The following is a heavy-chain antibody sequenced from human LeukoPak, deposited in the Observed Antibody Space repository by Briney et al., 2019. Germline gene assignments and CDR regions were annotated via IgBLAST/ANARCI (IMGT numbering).Heavy chain of an antibody. CDR3: ARETAGWYYYYMDV. V-gene: IGHV3-21*01. J-gene: IGHJ6*03. Sequence: GGSLRLSCAASGFTFSSYSINWVRQAPGKGLEWVSSISSSSSYIYYADSVKGRFTISRDNAKNSLYLQMNSLRAEDTAVYYCARETAGWYYYYMDVWGKGTTVTVSS. CDR2: ISSSSSYI. D-gene: IGHD2-15*01. CDR1: GFTFSSYS.